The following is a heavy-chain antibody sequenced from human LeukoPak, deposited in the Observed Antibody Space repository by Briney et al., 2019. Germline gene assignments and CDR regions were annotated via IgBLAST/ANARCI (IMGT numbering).Heavy chain of an antibody. CDR3: AKEGLRFFDF. D-gene: IGHD5-12*01. V-gene: IGHV3-30*04. CDR2: ISYDGSNK. Sequence: GGSLRLSCAASGFTFSSYAMHWVRQPPGKGLEWVAVISYDGSNKYYADSVKGRFTISRDNSKRTLYLQMNSLRSEDTAVYYCAKEGLRFFDFWGQGTLVTVSS. CDR1: GFTFSSYA. J-gene: IGHJ4*02.